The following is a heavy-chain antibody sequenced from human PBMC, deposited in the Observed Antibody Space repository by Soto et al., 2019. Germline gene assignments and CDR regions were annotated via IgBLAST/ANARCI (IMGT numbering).Heavy chain of an antibody. J-gene: IGHJ4*02. Sequence: ASVKVSCKASGYTFTSYDINWVRQATGQGLEWMGWMNPNSGNTSYAQKFQGRVTMTRDTSISTVYMELSSLRSEDTAVYYCARSYVLRNIDYWGQGTLVTVSS. D-gene: IGHD3-16*01. CDR1: GYTFTSYD. CDR3: ARSYVLRNIDY. V-gene: IGHV1-8*01. CDR2: MNPNSGNT.